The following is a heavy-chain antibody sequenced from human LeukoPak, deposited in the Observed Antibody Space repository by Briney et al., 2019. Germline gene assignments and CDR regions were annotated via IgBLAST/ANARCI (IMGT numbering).Heavy chain of an antibody. D-gene: IGHD3-16*02. CDR3: AKKGNDYVWGSYPPGYFDY. CDR2: ISPNSGVP. V-gene: IGHV1-2*06. J-gene: IGHJ4*02. Sequence: ASVKVSCKASGYTFTLYYIHWVRQAPGQGLEWLGRISPNSGVPNYAQKFQGRVTITRDTSVNTVYMELSGLKSDDTAVYYCAKKGNDYVWGSYPPGYFDYWGQGTLVTVSS. CDR1: GYTFTLYY.